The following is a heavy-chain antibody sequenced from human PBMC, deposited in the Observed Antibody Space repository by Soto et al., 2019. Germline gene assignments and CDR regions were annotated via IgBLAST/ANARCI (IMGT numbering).Heavy chain of an antibody. CDR3: TSKFGQLLADAFDI. V-gene: IGHV4-4*02. J-gene: IGHJ3*02. CDR2: IYHSWSI. Sequence: SETLSLTCAVSGDSISRSYWWSWVRQLPGKVLELIGDIYHSWSIIYIPSLHSRVTLSVDKSKNEFSLKMSSVTAADTAVYYCTSKFGQLLADAFDIWGQGTMVTVSS. D-gene: IGHD3-10*01. CDR1: GDSISRSYW.